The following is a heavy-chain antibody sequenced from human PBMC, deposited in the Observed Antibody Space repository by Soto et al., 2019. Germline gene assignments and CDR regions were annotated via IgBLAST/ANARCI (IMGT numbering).Heavy chain of an antibody. CDR3: ARESSSGTIDY. CDR1: GFTFSSYW. CDR2: IKQDGSEK. Sequence: GGSLRLSCAASGFTFSSYWMSWVRQAPGKGLEWVANIKQDGSEKYYVDSVKGRFTISRDNAKNSLYLQVNSLRAEDTAVYYCARESSSGTIDYWGQGTLVTVSS. D-gene: IGHD3-22*01. V-gene: IGHV3-7*01. J-gene: IGHJ4*02.